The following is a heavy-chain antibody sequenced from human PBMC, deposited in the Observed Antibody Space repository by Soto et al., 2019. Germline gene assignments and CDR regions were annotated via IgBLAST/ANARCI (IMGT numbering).Heavy chain of an antibody. Sequence: PGGSLRLSCAASGFTFSSYAMSWVRQAPGKGLEWVSAISGSGDSTYYADSVKGRFTISRDNSKNTLYLQMNSLRAEDTAVYYCAKDLSGWPQGEIDYWGQGTLVTVSS. D-gene: IGHD6-19*01. CDR2: ISGSGDST. J-gene: IGHJ4*02. CDR1: GFTFSSYA. V-gene: IGHV3-23*01. CDR3: AKDLSGWPQGEIDY.